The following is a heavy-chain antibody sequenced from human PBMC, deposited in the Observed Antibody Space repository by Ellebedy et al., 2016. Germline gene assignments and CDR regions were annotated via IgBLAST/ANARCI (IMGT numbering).Heavy chain of an antibody. D-gene: IGHD1-7*01. V-gene: IGHV3-23*01. CDR2: ISGGGGST. CDR1: GFTFSTYA. CDR3: AKRTLTGTTDY. Sequence: GESLKISCAASGFTFSTYAMSWVRQAPGKGPEWVSAISGGGGSTYYADSVRGRFTISRDNSKNTLYLQMNSLRAEDTAVYYCAKRTLTGTTDYWGQGTLVTVSS. J-gene: IGHJ4*02.